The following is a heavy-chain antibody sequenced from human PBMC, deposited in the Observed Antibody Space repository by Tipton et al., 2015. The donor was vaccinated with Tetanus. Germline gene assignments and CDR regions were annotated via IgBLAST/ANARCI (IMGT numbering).Heavy chain of an antibody. V-gene: IGHV4-30-4*08. CDR3: VRGRGFGAYSYAFEY. D-gene: IGHD5-12*01. CDR2: IYHSGST. CDR1: GGSITSDNHY. J-gene: IGHJ4*02. Sequence: LRLSCAVSGGSITSDNHYWSWIRQPPGKGLEWIGYIYHSGSTYYNASLKSRLDISLDTSKNQFSLRLTSVTVADTAVYYCVRGRGFGAYSYAFEYWGQGALVTVSS.